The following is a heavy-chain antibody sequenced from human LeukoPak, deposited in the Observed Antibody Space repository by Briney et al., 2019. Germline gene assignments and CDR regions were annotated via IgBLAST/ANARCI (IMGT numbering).Heavy chain of an antibody. Sequence: GGTLRLSCAASGFTFSSYGMSWVRQAPGKGLEWVSAISGSGGSTYYADSVKGRFTISRDNPKNTLYLQMNSLRAEDTAVYYCVRGGWYLYNAPDIWGQGTLVTVSS. V-gene: IGHV3-23*01. CDR1: GFTFSSYG. D-gene: IGHD6-19*01. CDR3: VRGGWYLYNAPDI. CDR2: ISGSGGST. J-gene: IGHJ3*02.